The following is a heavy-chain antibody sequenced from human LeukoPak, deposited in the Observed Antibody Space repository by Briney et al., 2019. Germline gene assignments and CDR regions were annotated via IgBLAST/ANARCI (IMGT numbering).Heavy chain of an antibody. J-gene: IGHJ3*01. D-gene: IGHD3-10*01. CDR3: AKAYGSGREAFDF. CDR1: GFTFEDYA. V-gene: IGHV3-9*03. CDR2: ISSNSGSI. Sequence: QPGGSLRLSCAASGFTFEDYAMHWVRQAPGKGVEWVSGISSNSGSIGYADSVKGRFTISRDNAKNSLYLQMNSLRAEDMALYYCAKAYGSGREAFDFWGQGTMVTVSS.